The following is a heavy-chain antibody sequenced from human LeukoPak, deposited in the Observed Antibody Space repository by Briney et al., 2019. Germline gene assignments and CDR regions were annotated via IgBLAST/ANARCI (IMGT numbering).Heavy chain of an antibody. D-gene: IGHD1-1*01. CDR1: GFTVSSNY. V-gene: IGHV3-15*01. J-gene: IGHJ4*02. CDR3: TTDAGGLEPSLEPQNFDY. Sequence: GGSLRLSCAASGFTVSSNYMSWVPQAPGKGLEWVGRIKSKTDGGTTDYAAPVKGRFTISRDDSKNTLYLQMNSLKTEDTAVYYCTTDAGGLEPSLEPQNFDYWGQGTLVTVSS. CDR2: IKSKTDGGTT.